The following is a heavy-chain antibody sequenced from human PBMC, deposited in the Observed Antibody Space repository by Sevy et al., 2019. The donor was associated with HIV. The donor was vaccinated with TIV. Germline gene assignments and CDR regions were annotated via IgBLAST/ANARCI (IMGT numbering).Heavy chain of an antibody. V-gene: IGHV3-33*01. Sequence: GGFLRLSCAASGFTFSSYGMHWVRQAPGKGLEWVAVIWYDGSNKYYADSVKGRFTISRDNSKNTLYLQMNSLRAEDTAVYYCATSSRYYGGSDYAGGLDAFDIWGQGTMVTVSS. CDR2: IWYDGSNK. CDR3: ATSSRYYGGSDYAGGLDAFDI. CDR1: GFTFSSYG. D-gene: IGHD1-26*01. J-gene: IGHJ3*02.